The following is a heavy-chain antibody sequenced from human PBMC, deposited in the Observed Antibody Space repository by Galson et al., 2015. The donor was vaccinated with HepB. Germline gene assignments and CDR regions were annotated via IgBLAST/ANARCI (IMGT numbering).Heavy chain of an antibody. D-gene: IGHD3-10*01. J-gene: IGHJ6*03. CDR3: ARVIYYGSGKDYYYYYYMDV. CDR1: GYTFTSYY. Sequence: SVKVSCKASGYTFTSYYMHWVRQAPGQGLEWMGIINPSGGSTSYAQKFQGRVTMTRDTSISTAYMELSRLRSDDTAVYYCARVIYYGSGKDYYYYYYMDVWGKGSTVTVSS. CDR2: INPSGGST. V-gene: IGHV1-46*01.